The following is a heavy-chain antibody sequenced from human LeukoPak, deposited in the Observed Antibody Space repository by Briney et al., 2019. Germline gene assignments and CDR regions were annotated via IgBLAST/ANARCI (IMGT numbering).Heavy chain of an antibody. V-gene: IGHV1-69*05. CDR1: GGTFSSYA. CDR2: IIPIFGTA. Sequence: SVKVSCKASGGTFSSYAISWVRQAPGQGLEWMGRIIPIFGTANYAQQFQGRVTITTDESTSTAYMELSSLRSEDTAVYYCGTGRGYSGYAGGDFDYWGQGTLVTVSS. CDR3: GTGRGYSGYAGGDFDY. D-gene: IGHD5-12*01. J-gene: IGHJ4*02.